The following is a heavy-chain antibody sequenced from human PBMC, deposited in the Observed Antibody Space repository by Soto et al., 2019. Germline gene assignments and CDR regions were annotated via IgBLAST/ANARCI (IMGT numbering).Heavy chain of an antibody. V-gene: IGHV1-18*04. J-gene: IGHJ6*02. CDR1: GYTFTSYG. Sequence: ASVKVSCKASGYTFTSYGISWVRQAPGQGLDWMGWISAYNGNTKYAQDLQGRATMTTDTSTSTAYMELRSLRSDDTAMYYCARFSGGSYNTYYFYYGMDVWGQGTTVTV. D-gene: IGHD2-15*01. CDR3: ARFSGGSYNTYYFYYGMDV. CDR2: ISAYNGNT.